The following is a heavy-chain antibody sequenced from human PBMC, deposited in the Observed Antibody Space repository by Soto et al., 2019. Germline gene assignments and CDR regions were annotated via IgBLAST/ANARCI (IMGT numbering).Heavy chain of an antibody. D-gene: IGHD6-19*01. J-gene: IGHJ5*02. CDR2: INHSGST. V-gene: IGHV4-34*01. Sequence: SETLSLTCAVYGGSFSGYYWSWIRQPPGKGLEWIGEINHSGSTNYNPSLKSRVTISVDTSKNQFSLKLSSVTAAGTAVYYCARFGIAVAGTYWFDPWGQGTLVTVS. CDR3: ARFGIAVAGTYWFDP. CDR1: GGSFSGYY.